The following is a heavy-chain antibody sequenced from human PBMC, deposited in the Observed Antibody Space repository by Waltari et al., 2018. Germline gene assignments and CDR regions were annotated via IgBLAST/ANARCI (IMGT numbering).Heavy chain of an antibody. CDR1: GGSIYSYY. J-gene: IGHJ4*02. CDR2: MYYTGRT. CDR3: ARYVSGGQYYIDD. V-gene: IGHV4-59*01. Sequence: QVQLQESGPGLLKPSETLSLTCNVSGGSIYSYYWNWIRQAPGKGLAWVGYMYYTGRTDYNRPLRRRVSVSVDTAKNQFSRKLTSVTAADTAMCYCARYVSGGQYYIDDWGQGALVTVSS. D-gene: IGHD3-3*01.